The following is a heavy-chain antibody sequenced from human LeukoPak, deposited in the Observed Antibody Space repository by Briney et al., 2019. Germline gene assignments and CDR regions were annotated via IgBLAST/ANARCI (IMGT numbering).Heavy chain of an antibody. CDR1: GLTFSTSG. CDR2: IGPTGFDR. D-gene: IGHD1-14*01. J-gene: IGHJ4*02. CDR3: ATETNGRHFDY. V-gene: IGHV3-21*06. Sequence: PGGSLRLSCTTSGLTFSTSGFNWVRQTPGKGLEWVASIGPTGFDRYHADSIKGRFTISRDNANNFLYLQMDSLRAEDTAVYYCATETNGRHFDYWGQGTLLTVSS.